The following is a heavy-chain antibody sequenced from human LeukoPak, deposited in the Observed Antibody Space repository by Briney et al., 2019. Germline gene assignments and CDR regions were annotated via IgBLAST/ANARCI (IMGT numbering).Heavy chain of an antibody. D-gene: IGHD2-21*01. CDR2: IHYDGKI. CDR1: GFSVSGKF. V-gene: IGHV3-53*01. J-gene: IGHJ4*02. Sequence: GGSLRLSCAASGFSVSGKFMSWVRQAPGKGLEWVSIIHYDGKIRYAGSVGGRFTIYRDDSENTLFLQMNSLRVDDTAVYFCASGDGYLQPYWGQGTLVTVSS. CDR3: ASGDGYLQPY.